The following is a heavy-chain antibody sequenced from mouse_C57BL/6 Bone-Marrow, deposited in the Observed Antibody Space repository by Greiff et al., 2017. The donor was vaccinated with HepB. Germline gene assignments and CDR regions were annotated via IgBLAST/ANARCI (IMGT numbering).Heavy chain of an antibody. CDR2: INPSNGGT. CDR3: ARSGYDYTVYYFDY. CDR1: GYTFTSYW. J-gene: IGHJ2*01. Sequence: QVQLQQPGTELVKPGASVKLSCKASGYTFTSYWMQWVKQRPGQGLEWIGNINPSNGGTNYNEKFKSKATLTVDKSSSTAYMQLSSLTSEDSAVYYCARSGYDYTVYYFDYWGQGTTLTVSS. D-gene: IGHD2-4*01. V-gene: IGHV1-53*01.